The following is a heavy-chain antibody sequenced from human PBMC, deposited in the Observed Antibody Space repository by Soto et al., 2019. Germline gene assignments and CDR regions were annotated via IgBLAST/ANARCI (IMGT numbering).Heavy chain of an antibody. CDR1: GFTFSSYA. CDR3: ARPLANLNYYYYYGMDV. CDR2: ISYDGSNK. D-gene: IGHD3-16*01. V-gene: IGHV3-30-3*01. J-gene: IGHJ6*02. Sequence: PGGSLRLSCAASGFTFSSYAMHWVRQAPGKGLEWVAVISYDGSNKYYADSVKGRFTISRDNSKNTLYLQMNSLRAEDTAVYYCARPLANLNYYYYYGMDVWGQGTTVPVSS.